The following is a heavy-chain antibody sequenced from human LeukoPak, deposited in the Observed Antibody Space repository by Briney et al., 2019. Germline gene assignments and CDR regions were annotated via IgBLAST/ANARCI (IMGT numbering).Heavy chain of an antibody. CDR3: ARTSGYYYYYYYMDV. Sequence: TLETLSLTCTVSGGSISSSSYYWGWIRQPPGKGLEWIGSIYYSGSTYYNPSLKSRVTISVDTSKNQFSLKLSSVTAADTAVYYCARTSGYYYYYYYMDVWGKGTTVTVSS. D-gene: IGHD2-2*01. V-gene: IGHV4-39*07. J-gene: IGHJ6*03. CDR1: GGSISSSSYY. CDR2: IYYSGST.